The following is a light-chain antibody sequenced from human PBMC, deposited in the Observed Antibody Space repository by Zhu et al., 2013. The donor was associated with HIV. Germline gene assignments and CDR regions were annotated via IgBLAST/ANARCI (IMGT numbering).Light chain of an antibody. Sequence: QSALTQPASVSGSPGQSITISCTGSSSDNLVSWYQQHPGKVPKLMIYEDTKRPSGVSDRFSGSKSDNRASLTISGLQTDDEAHYYCFSYAVSATSVVFGGGTKLTVL. J-gene: IGLJ2*01. V-gene: IGLV2-23*01. CDR1: SSDNL. CDR2: EDT. CDR3: FSYAVSATSVV.